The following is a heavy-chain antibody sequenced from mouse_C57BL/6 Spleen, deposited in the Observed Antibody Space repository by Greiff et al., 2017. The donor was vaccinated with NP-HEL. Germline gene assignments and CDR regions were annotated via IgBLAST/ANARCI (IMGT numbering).Heavy chain of an antibody. Sequence: QVQLPQSGAELVKPGASVKLSCKASGYTFTSYWMHWVKQRPGQGLEWIGMIYPNSGSTNYNEKFKSKATLTVDKSSSTAYMQLSSLTSEDSAVYYCARGGGRSWYFDVWGTGTTVTVSS. CDR2: IYPNSGST. V-gene: IGHV1-64*01. J-gene: IGHJ1*03. CDR3: ARGGGRSWYFDV. CDR1: GYTFTSYW. D-gene: IGHD3-3*01.